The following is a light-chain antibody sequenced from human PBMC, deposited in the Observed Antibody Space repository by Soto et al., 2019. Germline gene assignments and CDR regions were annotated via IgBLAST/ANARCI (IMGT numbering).Light chain of an antibody. V-gene: IGKV3-20*01. Sequence: EIVLTQSPGTLSFSTGERATLSCRASQSVSSTSLAWYQQKPGQAPRLLIYGASNRATGIPDRLSGSGSGTDFTLTISRLEPEDFAVYYCQQYDGSPPWTFGLGTKVDIK. CDR2: GAS. CDR3: QQYDGSPPWT. CDR1: QSVSSTS. J-gene: IGKJ1*01.